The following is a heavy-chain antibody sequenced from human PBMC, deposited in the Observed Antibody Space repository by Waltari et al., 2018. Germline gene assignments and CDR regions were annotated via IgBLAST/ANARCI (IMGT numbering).Heavy chain of an antibody. CDR3: ASRALDGYNYSGIYYSGMDV. V-gene: IGHV1-69*13. D-gene: IGHD5-12*01. CDR1: RGTFSSYA. J-gene: IGHJ6*02. Sequence: QVQLVQSGAEVKKPGSSVKGSCKASRGTFSSYAMSWVRQAPGQGLEWMGGIIPIFGTANYDQKFLGRGTITADESTSTAYMELSSLRSEDTAVYYCASRALDGYNYSGIYYSGMDVWGQGTTVTVSS. CDR2: IIPIFGTA.